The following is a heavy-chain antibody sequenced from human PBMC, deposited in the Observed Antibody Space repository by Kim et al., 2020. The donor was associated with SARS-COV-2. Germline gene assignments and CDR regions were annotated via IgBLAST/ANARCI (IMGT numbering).Heavy chain of an antibody. J-gene: IGHJ4*02. Sequence: GGSLRLSCAASGFTFSSYGMHWVRQAPGKGLEWVAVISYDGSNKYYADSVKGRFTISRDNSKNTLYLQMDSLRAEDTAVYYCAKPRTSSNPSIMITDYWGQGTLVTVSS. CDR3: AKPRTSSNPSIMITDY. CDR1: GFTFSSYG. D-gene: IGHD3-16*01. V-gene: IGHV3-30*18. CDR2: ISYDGSNK.